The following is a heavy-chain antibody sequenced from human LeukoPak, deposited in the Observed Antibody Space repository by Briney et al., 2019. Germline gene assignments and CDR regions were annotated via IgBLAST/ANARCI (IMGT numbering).Heavy chain of an antibody. CDR1: GGPISSYY. Sequence: SETLSLTCTVSGGPISSYYWSWIRQPPGKGLEWIGYIYYSGSTNYNPSLKSRVTISVDTSKNQFSLKLSSATAADTAVYYCASGSGTTVITPDAFDIWGQGTMVTVSS. CDR2: IYYSGST. D-gene: IGHD4-23*01. CDR3: ASGSGTTVITPDAFDI. V-gene: IGHV4-59*01. J-gene: IGHJ3*02.